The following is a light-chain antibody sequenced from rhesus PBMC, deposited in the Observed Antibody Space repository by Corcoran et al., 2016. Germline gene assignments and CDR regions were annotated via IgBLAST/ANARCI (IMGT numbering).Light chain of an antibody. CDR2: GVS. Sequence: QAALPQPRSVSGSPGQSVTISYTGTTSDIGAYNYVAWYQQHPDTAPNLIISGVSKRPSGVPARFSGSKSGNTAALTISGLQAEDEADYHCSPYAGNNIYIFGAGTRLTVL. CDR1: TSDIGAYNY. V-gene: IGLV2-32*02. J-gene: IGLJ1*01. CDR3: SPYAGNNIYI.